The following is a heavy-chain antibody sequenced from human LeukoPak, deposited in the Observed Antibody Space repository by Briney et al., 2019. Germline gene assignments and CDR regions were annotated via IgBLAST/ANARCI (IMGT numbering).Heavy chain of an antibody. D-gene: IGHD5-12*01. CDR1: GFTFSMSA. V-gene: IGHV3-30*01. Sequence: GGSLRLSCAASGFTFSMSALHWVRQAPGKGLECVAVFSRDGINKYYADSVKGRFTISRDNSRNTLYLQMNSLRTEDTALYYCATGKIDASGYDFMLPYWGQGTLVTVSS. CDR2: FSRDGINK. J-gene: IGHJ4*02. CDR3: ATGKIDASGYDFMLPY.